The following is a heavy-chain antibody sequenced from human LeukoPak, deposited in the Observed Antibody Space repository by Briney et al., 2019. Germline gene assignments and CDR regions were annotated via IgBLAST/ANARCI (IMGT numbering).Heavy chain of an antibody. CDR2: ISYDGSNK. Sequence: GRSLRLSCAASGFTFSSYAVHWVRQAPGKGLEWVAVISYDGSNKYYAVSVKGRFTISRDNSKNTLYLQMNSLRAEDTAVYYCARVQYSSGWYFDYWGQGTLVTVSS. V-gene: IGHV3-30*04. CDR3: ARVQYSSGWYFDY. D-gene: IGHD6-19*01. CDR1: GFTFSSYA. J-gene: IGHJ4*02.